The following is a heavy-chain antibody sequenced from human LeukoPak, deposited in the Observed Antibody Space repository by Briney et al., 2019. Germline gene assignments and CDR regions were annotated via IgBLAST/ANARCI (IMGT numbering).Heavy chain of an antibody. Sequence: GGSLRLSCAASGFTFISYEMNWVRQAPGKGLEWVSYISSSGSTIYYADSVKGRFTISRDNAKNSLYLQMNSLRAEDTAVYYCARIQWLVLNDYWGQGTLVTVSS. CDR1: GFTFISYE. V-gene: IGHV3-48*03. CDR2: ISSSGSTI. CDR3: ARIQWLVLNDY. J-gene: IGHJ4*02. D-gene: IGHD6-19*01.